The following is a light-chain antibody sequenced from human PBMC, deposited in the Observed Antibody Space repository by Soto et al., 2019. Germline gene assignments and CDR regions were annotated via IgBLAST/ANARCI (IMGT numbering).Light chain of an antibody. CDR2: GNS. CDR3: QSYDSSLSGSKV. V-gene: IGLV1-40*01. J-gene: IGLJ3*02. CDR1: SSNIGAGYD. Sequence: QSVLTQPPSVSEAPGQRVTISCTGSSSNIGAGYDVHWYQQLPGTAPKLLIYGNSNRPSGVPDRFSGSKSGTSASLAITGLQAEDEAEYYCQSYDSSLSGSKVFGGGTKVTVL.